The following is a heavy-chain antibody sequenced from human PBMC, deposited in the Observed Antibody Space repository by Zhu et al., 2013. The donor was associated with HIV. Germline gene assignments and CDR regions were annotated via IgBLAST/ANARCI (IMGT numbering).Heavy chain of an antibody. Sequence: QVPLVQSGAEVRKPGASVKVSCKVSGHTFMELSIHWVRQAPGKGLEWMGGFHPEEGETIYAQKFQGRVTVTEDTSTATAYLEVRNLRSDDTAVYYCARGQGIIRGIVRFDPWGQGTLVTVSS. J-gene: IGHJ5*02. CDR3: ARGQGIIRGIVRFDP. CDR2: FHPEEGET. CDR1: GHTFMELS. D-gene: IGHD2-15*01. V-gene: IGHV1-24*01.